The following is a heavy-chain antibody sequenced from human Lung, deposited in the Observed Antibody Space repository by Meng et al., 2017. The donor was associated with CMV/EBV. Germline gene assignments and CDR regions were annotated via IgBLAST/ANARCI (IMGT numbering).Heavy chain of an antibody. Sequence: GSXRLXCTVSGYSISSGYYWGWIRQPPGKGLEWIGSIYHSGSTYYNPSLKSRVTISVDTSKNQFSLKVSSVTAADTAVYHCARSSSTVFWFDPWGQGTLVTVSS. CDR2: IYHSGST. V-gene: IGHV4-38-2*02. D-gene: IGHD4-11*01. CDR3: ARSSSTVFWFDP. CDR1: GYSISSGYY. J-gene: IGHJ5*02.